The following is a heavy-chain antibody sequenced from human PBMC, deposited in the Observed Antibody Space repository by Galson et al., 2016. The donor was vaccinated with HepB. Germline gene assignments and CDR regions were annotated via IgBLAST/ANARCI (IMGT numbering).Heavy chain of an antibody. V-gene: IGHV4-59*01. Sequence: LSLTCTVSGGAISNYYWTWIRQPPGKGLEWIGYIYYSGSTNYNPSLKSRVIISEDTSKNQFSLKLSSVTAADTAVYYCARGSYYDSSGYYFAFYIWGQGTMVTVSS. D-gene: IGHD3-22*01. CDR3: ARGSYYDSSGYYFAFYI. J-gene: IGHJ3*02. CDR2: IYYSGST. CDR1: GGAISNYY.